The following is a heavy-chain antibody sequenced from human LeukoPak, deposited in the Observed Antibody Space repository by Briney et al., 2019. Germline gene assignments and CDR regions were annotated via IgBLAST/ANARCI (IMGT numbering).Heavy chain of an antibody. V-gene: IGHV3-74*01. Sequence: GGSLRLSCAASGFTFSGYWMHWVRQAPGKGLVWVSYIKSDGSSTNYADSVKGRFTISRDNSKNTLYLQMNSLRAEDTAVYYCARVLAAGLYYDSSGYYGYWGQGTLVTVSS. D-gene: IGHD3-22*01. J-gene: IGHJ4*02. CDR2: IKSDGSST. CDR1: GFTFSGYW. CDR3: ARVLAAGLYYDSSGYYGY.